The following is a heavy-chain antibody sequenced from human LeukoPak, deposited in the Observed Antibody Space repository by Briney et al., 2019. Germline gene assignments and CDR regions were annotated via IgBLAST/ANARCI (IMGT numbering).Heavy chain of an antibody. Sequence: SETLSLTCTVSGGSISSSSYYWGWIRQPPGKGLEWIGSIYYSGSTYYNPSLKSRVTISVDTSKNQFSLKLSSVTAADTAVYYCARGYCSSTSCYKVWKAFDIWGQGTMVTVSS. V-gene: IGHV4-39*01. J-gene: IGHJ3*02. D-gene: IGHD2-2*02. CDR1: GGSISSSSYY. CDR3: ARGYCSSTSCYKVWKAFDI. CDR2: IYYSGST.